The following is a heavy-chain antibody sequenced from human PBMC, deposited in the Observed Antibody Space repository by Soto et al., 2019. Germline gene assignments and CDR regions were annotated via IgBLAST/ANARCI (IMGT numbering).Heavy chain of an antibody. Sequence: EVQLVESGGGLIQPGGSLRLSCAASGFTVSSNYMSWVRQAPGKGLEWVSVIYSGGSTYYGDSVKGRFTISRDNSKNTGFLQMNSLGVEDTAMYYCARDRDDALDYWGQGTLVTVSS. CDR2: IYSGGST. CDR3: ARDRDDALDY. J-gene: IGHJ4*02. CDR1: GFTVSSNY. V-gene: IGHV3-53*01.